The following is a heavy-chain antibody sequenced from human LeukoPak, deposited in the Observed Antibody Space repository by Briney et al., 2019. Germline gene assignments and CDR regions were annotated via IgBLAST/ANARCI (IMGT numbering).Heavy chain of an antibody. CDR2: ISWNSGSI. V-gene: IGHV3-9*03. J-gene: IGHJ4*02. CDR3: AKDKYSSSSGYFDY. Sequence: PGRSLRLSCAASGFTFDDYAMHWVRQAPGKGLEGVSGISWNSGSIGYADSVKGRFTISRDNAKNSLYLQMNSLRAEDMALYYCAKDKYSSSSGYFDYWGQGTLVTVSS. CDR1: GFTFDDYA. D-gene: IGHD6-6*01.